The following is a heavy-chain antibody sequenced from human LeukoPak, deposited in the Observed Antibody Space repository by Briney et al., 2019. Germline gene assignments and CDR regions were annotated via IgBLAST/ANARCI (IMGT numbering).Heavy chain of an antibody. CDR3: ARDPSSGNYGAYYYYYMDV. J-gene: IGHJ6*03. CDR1: GGSFSGYY. Sequence: SETLSLTCAVYGGSFSGYYWSWIRQPPGKGLEWIGESNHSGSTNYNPSLKSRVTISVDTSKNQFSLKLSSVTAADTAVYYCARDPSSGNYGAYYYYYMDVWGKGTTVTISS. V-gene: IGHV4-34*01. D-gene: IGHD1-26*01. CDR2: SNHSGST.